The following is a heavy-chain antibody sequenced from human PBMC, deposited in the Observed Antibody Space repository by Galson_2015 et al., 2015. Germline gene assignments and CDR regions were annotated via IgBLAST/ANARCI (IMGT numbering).Heavy chain of an antibody. D-gene: IGHD3-22*01. CDR1: GFTFSSYA. CDR3: ARMNYYDSSGYSLTGEY. CDR2: ISYDGSNK. Sequence: SLRLSCAASGFTFSSYAMHWVRQAPGKGLEWVAVISYDGSNKYYADSVKGRFTISRDNSKNTLYLQMNSLRAEDTAVYYCARMNYYDSSGYSLTGEYWGQGTQVTVSS. J-gene: IGHJ4*02. V-gene: IGHV3-30-3*01.